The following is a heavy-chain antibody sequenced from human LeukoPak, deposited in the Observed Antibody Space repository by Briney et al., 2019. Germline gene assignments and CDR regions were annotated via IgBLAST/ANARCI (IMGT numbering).Heavy chain of an antibody. CDR3: ARGATISETGYFDF. Sequence: SETLSLTCAVYGGSFSRFYWSWIRQSPGKGLEWIAEIDYRGDTNYNPSVKSRVTVSVDTSKNQFSLKVRSLSAADTAVYYCARGATISETGYFDFWGQGTLVTVSS. J-gene: IGHJ4*03. D-gene: IGHD5-24*01. CDR2: IDYRGDT. CDR1: GGSFSRFY. V-gene: IGHV4-34*01.